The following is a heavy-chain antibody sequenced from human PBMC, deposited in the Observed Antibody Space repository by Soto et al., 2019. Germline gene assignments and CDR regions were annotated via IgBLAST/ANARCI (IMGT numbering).Heavy chain of an antibody. D-gene: IGHD6-13*01. CDR1: GFTFSSYA. CDR2: ISGSGAST. V-gene: IGHV3-23*01. J-gene: IGHJ4*02. CDR3: AKRSPLGSAWYYFDY. Sequence: GGSLRLSCAASGFTFSSYAMSWVRQAPGKGLEWVSAISGSGASTYYADSVKGRFTISRDNSKNTLYLQMSSLRAEDTAVYYCAKRSPLGSAWYYFDYWGQGTLVTVSS.